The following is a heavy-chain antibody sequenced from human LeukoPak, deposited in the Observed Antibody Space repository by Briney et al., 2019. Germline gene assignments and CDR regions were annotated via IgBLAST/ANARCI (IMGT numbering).Heavy chain of an antibody. CDR3: VRHFHGSGYVVDF. J-gene: IGHJ4*02. CDR2: IIYSGNT. V-gene: IGHV4-39*01. Sequence: SETLSLTCTVSGGSISSSSYYWCWIRQPPGKGLEWIGGIIYSGNTYYNPSLKSRVTISVDTTKNQFSLKLTSVTAADTAVYFCVRHFHGSGYVVDFWGQGTLVTVSS. CDR1: GGSISSSSYY. D-gene: IGHD6-13*01.